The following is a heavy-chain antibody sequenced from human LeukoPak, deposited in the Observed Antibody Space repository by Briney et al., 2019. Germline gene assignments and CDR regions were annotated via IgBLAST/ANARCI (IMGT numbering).Heavy chain of an antibody. CDR2: IYSRGT. D-gene: IGHD3-10*01. CDR1: GGSISSYY. J-gene: IGHJ4*02. Sequence: SETLSLTCTVSGGSISSYYLSWIRQPAGKGLEWIGRIYSRGTTYNPSLKDRVTMSADTSRNHVSLTLNSVTAADTAVYYCASSGRGVRGVINYWGQGTLVTVSS. V-gene: IGHV4-4*07. CDR3: ASSGRGVRGVINY.